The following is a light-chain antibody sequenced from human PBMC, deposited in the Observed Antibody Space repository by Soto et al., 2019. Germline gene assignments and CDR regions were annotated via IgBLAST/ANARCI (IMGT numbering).Light chain of an antibody. V-gene: IGLV3-21*02. CDR2: DDS. CDR1: NIGAKS. CDR3: QVWDDSSDHDYV. Sequence: SYELTQPPSVSVAPGQTARITCGGDNIGAKSVHWYRQRPGQAPVLVVYDDSDRPSGIPERFSGSNSGNTATLTISRVEAGDEADYYCQVWDDSSDHDYVFGNGTKVIV. J-gene: IGLJ1*01.